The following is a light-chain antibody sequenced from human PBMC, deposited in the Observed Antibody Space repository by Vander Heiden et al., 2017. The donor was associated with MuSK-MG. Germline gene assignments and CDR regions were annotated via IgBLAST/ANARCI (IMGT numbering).Light chain of an antibody. CDR1: QSISKW. CDR2: DAS. Sequence: DIQMTQSPSTLSASVGDRVTITCRASQSISKWLVWYQQKPGKAPKVLIYDASSLKSGVPSRFSGSGSGTEFTLTISSLQPDDFATYYCQQDNSYPITFGQGTQLEIK. V-gene: IGKV1-5*01. CDR3: QQDNSYPIT. J-gene: IGKJ5*01.